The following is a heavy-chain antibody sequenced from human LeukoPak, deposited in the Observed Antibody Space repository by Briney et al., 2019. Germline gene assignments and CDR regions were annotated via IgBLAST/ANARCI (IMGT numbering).Heavy chain of an antibody. D-gene: IGHD3-10*01. CDR2: ISGSGGST. Sequence: PGGSLRLSCAASGFTFSSYAMSWVRQAPGKGLEWVSAISGSGGSTYYADSVKGRFTISRGNSKNTLYLQMNSLRAEDTAVYYCAKVPGVVTMVRGGEGYFDYWGQGTLVTVSS. CDR1: GFTFSSYA. V-gene: IGHV3-23*01. J-gene: IGHJ4*02. CDR3: AKVPGVVTMVRGGEGYFDY.